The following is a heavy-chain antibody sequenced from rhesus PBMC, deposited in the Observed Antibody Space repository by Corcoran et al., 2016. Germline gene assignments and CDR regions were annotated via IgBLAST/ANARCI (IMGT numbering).Heavy chain of an antibody. D-gene: IGHD7-45*01. CDR1: GGSISDDYY. CDR3: ARDGNWGFFDY. CDR2: ISGSSGST. J-gene: IGHJ4*01. Sequence: QVQLQESGPGLVKPSETLSLTCAVSGGSISDDYYWSWIRQPPGKGLEWIGYISGSSGSTYYNPSLKSRVTISTDTSKNQFSLKLSSVTAADTAVYYCARDGNWGFFDYWGQGVLVTVSS. V-gene: IGHV4S7*01.